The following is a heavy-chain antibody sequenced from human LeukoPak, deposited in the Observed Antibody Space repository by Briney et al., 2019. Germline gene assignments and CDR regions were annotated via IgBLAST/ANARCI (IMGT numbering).Heavy chain of an antibody. Sequence: ASVKVSCKASGYTFTDYYIHWVRQAPGQGLEWMGWLYPNSGDTNYAREFQGRVTLTRDTSIKVVYMELSRLRSDDTAVYYCSREDQGYSLNWFDPWGQGTLVTVSS. D-gene: IGHD5-18*01. CDR2: LYPNSGDT. J-gene: IGHJ5*02. V-gene: IGHV1-2*02. CDR3: SREDQGYSLNWFDP. CDR1: GYTFTDYY.